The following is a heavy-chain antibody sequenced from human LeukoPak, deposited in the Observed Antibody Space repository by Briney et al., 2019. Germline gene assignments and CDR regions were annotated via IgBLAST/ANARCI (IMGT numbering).Heavy chain of an antibody. J-gene: IGHJ4*02. Sequence: SETLSLTCAVYVVYFRGYYWSWIRQPPGKGLEWLGEINHSGSTNYNPSLKSRVTMSVDPSKSQFSLKLSSVTAADTAVYYCARDRACSNGVCSYFDYWGQGTLITVSS. V-gene: IGHV4-34*01. CDR2: INHSGST. CDR1: VVYFRGYY. D-gene: IGHD2-8*01. CDR3: ARDRACSNGVCSYFDY.